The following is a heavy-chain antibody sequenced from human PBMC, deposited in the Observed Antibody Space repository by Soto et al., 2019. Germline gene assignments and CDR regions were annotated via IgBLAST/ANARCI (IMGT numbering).Heavy chain of an antibody. J-gene: IGHJ5*02. Sequence: QITLKESGPTLVKPTQTLTLTCTFSGFSLSTSGVDVGWIRQPPGKALEWLALIYWDDDKRYSPSLKSRLTITQYTTKNQVVLTMTNMDPVDTATYYCARESYDSSGVDPWCQGTLVTVSS. D-gene: IGHD3-22*01. CDR3: ARESYDSSGVDP. CDR1: GFSLSTSGVD. CDR2: IYWDDDK. V-gene: IGHV2-5*02.